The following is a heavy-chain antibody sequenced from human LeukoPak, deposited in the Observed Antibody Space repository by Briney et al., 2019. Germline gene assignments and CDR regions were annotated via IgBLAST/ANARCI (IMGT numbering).Heavy chain of an antibody. CDR1: GFTFSSYG. D-gene: IGHD4-17*01. J-gene: IGHJ4*02. V-gene: IGHV3-33*06. CDR2: IWYDGSNK. CDR3: VNLYGDHTRVDY. Sequence: GGSLRLSCAASGFTFSSYGMHWVRQAPGKGLEWVAVIWYDGSNKYYADSVKGRFTISRDNSKNTLYLQMNSLRAEDTAVYYCVNLYGDHTRVDYWGQGTLVTVSS.